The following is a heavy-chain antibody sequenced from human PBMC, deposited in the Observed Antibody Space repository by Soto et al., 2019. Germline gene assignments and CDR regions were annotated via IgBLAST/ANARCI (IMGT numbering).Heavy chain of an antibody. CDR2: ISSTGTYT. V-gene: IGHV3-21*05. Sequence: GGSLRLSCAASGFTFSSYSMTWIRRAPGKGLEWVSYISSTGTYTNYADSVKGRFTISRDNAKNSLYLQMNSLRAEDTAVYYCARAIDYGENSWFDPWGQGTLVTVSS. J-gene: IGHJ5*02. CDR1: GFTFSSYS. CDR3: ARAIDYGENSWFDP. D-gene: IGHD4-17*01.